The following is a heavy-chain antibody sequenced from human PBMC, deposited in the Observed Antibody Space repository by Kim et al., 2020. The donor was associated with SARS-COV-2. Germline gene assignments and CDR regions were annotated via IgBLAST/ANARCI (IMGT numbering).Heavy chain of an antibody. V-gene: IGHV3-11*01. Sequence: GGSLRLSCAASGFTFSDYYMSWIRQAPGKGLEWVSYISSSGSTIYYADSVKGRFTISRDNAKNSLYLQMNSLRAEDTAVYYCARAQARGGRSWYVQYYYYGMDVWGQGTTVTVSS. D-gene: IGHD6-13*01. CDR2: ISSSGSTI. J-gene: IGHJ6*02. CDR1: GFTFSDYY. CDR3: ARAQARGGRSWYVQYYYYGMDV.